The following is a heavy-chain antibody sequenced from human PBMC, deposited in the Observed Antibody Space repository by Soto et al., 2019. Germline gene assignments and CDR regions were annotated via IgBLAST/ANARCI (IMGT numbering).Heavy chain of an antibody. CDR1: GFTFSSYA. V-gene: IGHV3-23*01. Sequence: GESLKISCAASGFTFSSYAMSWVRQAPGKGLEWVSAISGSGGSTYYADSVKGRFTISRDNSKNTLYLQMNSLRAEDTAVYYCAKTTVTNYFDYWGQGTLVTVSS. J-gene: IGHJ4*02. D-gene: IGHD4-17*01. CDR3: AKTTVTNYFDY. CDR2: ISGSGGST.